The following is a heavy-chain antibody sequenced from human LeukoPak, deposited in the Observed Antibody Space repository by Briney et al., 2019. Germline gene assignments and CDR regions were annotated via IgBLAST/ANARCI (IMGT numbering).Heavy chain of an antibody. Sequence: ASVKVSCKASGYTFTGYYMHWVRQAPGQGLEWMGWINPNSGGTSYAQKFQGRVTMTRDTSISTAYMELSRLRSDDTAMYYCARGAGGFGEFDFDYWGQGTLVIVSS. CDR3: ARGAGGFGEFDFDY. J-gene: IGHJ4*02. V-gene: IGHV1-2*02. D-gene: IGHD3-10*01. CDR1: GYTFTGYY. CDR2: INPNSGGT.